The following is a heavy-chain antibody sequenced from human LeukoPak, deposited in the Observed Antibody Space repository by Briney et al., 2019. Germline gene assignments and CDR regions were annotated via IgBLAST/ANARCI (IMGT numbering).Heavy chain of an antibody. Sequence: GESLKISCKGSGYSFTSYWIGWVRQMPGKGLEWMGIMDPGDSDTTYSPSFQGQVTISADKSISTAYLQWSSLKASDTAMYYCARLRQWLPNYSDYWGQGTLVTVSS. CDR3: ARLRQWLPNYSDY. J-gene: IGHJ4*02. CDR1: GYSFTSYW. D-gene: IGHD6-19*01. CDR2: MDPGDSDT. V-gene: IGHV5-51*01.